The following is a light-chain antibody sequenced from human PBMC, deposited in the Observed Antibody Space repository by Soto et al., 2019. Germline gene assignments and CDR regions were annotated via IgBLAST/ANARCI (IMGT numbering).Light chain of an antibody. CDR2: ENS. Sequence: HSVLTQPPSVSAAPGQKVTISCSGSSSNIGNNYVSWYQQLPGTAPKLLIYENSKRPSGIPDRFSGSKSGTSATLGITGLQTGDEADYYCETWDSSLSAGVFGGGTKLTVL. J-gene: IGLJ3*02. V-gene: IGLV1-51*02. CDR3: ETWDSSLSAGV. CDR1: SSNIGNNY.